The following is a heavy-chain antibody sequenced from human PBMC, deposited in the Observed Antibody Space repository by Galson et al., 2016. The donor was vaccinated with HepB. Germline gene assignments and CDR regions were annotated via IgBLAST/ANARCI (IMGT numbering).Heavy chain of an antibody. CDR1: GFSLDTGGMG. CDR2: IYWDDDR. J-gene: IGHJ4*02. CDR3: ARLRGGHPGLGYYFDY. Sequence: PALVKPTQTLTLTCTFSGFSLDTGGMGVGWIRQPPGKALEWLRLIYWDDDRRYSPSLRTRVSIYKDTSKNQVVLTMTNMDPVDTGTYYCARLRGGHPGLGYYFDYWGQGTLVTVSS. D-gene: IGHD2-15*01. V-gene: IGHV2-5*02.